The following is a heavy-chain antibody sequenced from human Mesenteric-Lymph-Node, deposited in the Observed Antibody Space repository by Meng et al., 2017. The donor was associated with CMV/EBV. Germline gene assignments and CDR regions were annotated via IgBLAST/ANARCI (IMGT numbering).Heavy chain of an antibody. CDR2: INRGGST. D-gene: IGHD3-10*01. CDR3: ARGYGSGSYWLY. V-gene: IGHV4-34*01. Sequence: TLPFYVASFIGSSWRWIRQPPGKGLEWLGEINRGGSTNYHPSLKSRVTISVDTSKNQFSLKLNSVSAADTAVYYCARGYGSGSYWLYWGQGTLVTVSS. CDR1: VASFIGSS. J-gene: IGHJ4*02.